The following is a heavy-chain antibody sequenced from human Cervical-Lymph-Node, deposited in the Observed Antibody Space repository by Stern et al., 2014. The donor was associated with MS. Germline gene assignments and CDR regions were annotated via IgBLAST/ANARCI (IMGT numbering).Heavy chain of an antibody. D-gene: IGHD3-10*01. CDR3: ARDRGGTPGDYFDY. V-gene: IGHV4-59*11. CDR1: VGPINTHF. Sequence: QLQLQESGPGLVRPSETLSLTCTVSVGPINTHFWSWIRQPPGKGRELIGYIYHSGSTNYNPSLKSRVTISIDTSKTQFSLKLSSVTAADTAVYYCARDRGGTPGDYFDYWGQGTLVTVSS. J-gene: IGHJ4*02. CDR2: IYHSGST.